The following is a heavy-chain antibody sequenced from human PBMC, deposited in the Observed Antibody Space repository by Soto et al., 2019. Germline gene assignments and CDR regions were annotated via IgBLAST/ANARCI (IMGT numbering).Heavy chain of an antibody. CDR3: ASERVAEMATGGYFDN. V-gene: IGHV1-69*01. CDR1: GGTFSDLA. D-gene: IGHD5-12*01. Sequence: QVHLVQSGAEVKKPGSSVKVSCKTSGGTFSDLAFSWVRQAPRQGLEWVGGIIPLFGTPNYAREFQGRVSISADESSNTVNMELRSLRSEDTAVYYCASERVAEMATGGYFDNWGQGTLVTVSS. CDR2: IIPLFGTP. J-gene: IGHJ4*02.